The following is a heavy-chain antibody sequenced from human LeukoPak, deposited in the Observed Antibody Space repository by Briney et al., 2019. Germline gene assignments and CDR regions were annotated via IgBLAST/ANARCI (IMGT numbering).Heavy chain of an antibody. J-gene: IGHJ6*03. Sequence: SETLSLTCTVSGGSISSGNYCWSWIRQPAGKGLEWIGRIYTSGSTYYNPSLKSRVTISVDTSKNQFSLKLSSVTAADTAVYYCARQVYYYGSGSYYPDYYYYMDVWGKGTTVTVSS. CDR3: ARQVYYYGSGSYYPDYYYYMDV. CDR1: GGSISSGNYC. V-gene: IGHV4-61*02. CDR2: IYTSGST. D-gene: IGHD3-10*01.